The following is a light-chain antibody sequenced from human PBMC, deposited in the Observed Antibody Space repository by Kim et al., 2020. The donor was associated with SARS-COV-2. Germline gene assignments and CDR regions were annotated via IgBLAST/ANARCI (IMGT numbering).Light chain of an antibody. V-gene: IGLV7-46*01. CDR1: PGAVTRGHF. J-gene: IGLJ3*02. Sequence: PGGTVPPPSASSPGAVTRGHFPYWFQQKPGQAPTTLIYDTNNKHSLTPARFSGSLLGDKAALTLSGAQPEDEADYYCLLFYSGPRVFGGGTQLTVL. CDR3: LLFYSGPRV. CDR2: DTN.